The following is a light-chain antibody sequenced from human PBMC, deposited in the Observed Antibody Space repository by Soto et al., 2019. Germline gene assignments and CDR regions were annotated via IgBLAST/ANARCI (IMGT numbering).Light chain of an antibody. CDR3: QQYSSYPWT. CDR2: DAS. V-gene: IGKV1-5*01. Sequence: DIQITQSPSSLSASVGDRVTITRRASQSISNWLAWYQQKPGKAPNLLIYDASSLESGVPSRFSGSGSGTEFTLTISSLQPDDFATYYCQQYSSYPWTFGRGTKVDIK. J-gene: IGKJ1*01. CDR1: QSISNW.